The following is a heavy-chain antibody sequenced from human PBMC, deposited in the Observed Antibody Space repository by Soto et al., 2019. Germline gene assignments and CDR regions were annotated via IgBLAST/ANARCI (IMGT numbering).Heavy chain of an antibody. D-gene: IGHD6-13*01. CDR1: GYTFTSYY. CDR3: ARADSSSWYGLLYYFDY. J-gene: IGHJ4*02. Sequence: QVQLVQSGAEVKKPGASVKVSCKASGYTFTSYYMHWVRQAPGQGLEWMGIINPSGGSTSYAQKLQGGVNMTRDTSTSTVYMELSSLGSEDTAVYYCARADSSSWYGLLYYFDYWGQGTLVTVSS. V-gene: IGHV1-46*03. CDR2: INPSGGST.